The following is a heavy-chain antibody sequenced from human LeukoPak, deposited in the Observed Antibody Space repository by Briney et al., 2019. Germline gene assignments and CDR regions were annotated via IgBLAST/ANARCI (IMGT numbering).Heavy chain of an antibody. CDR3: ARGPYFGYYSDY. D-gene: IGHD3-9*01. CDR1: GGSISSGGYY. CDR2: IYHSGST. Sequence: SETLSLTCTVSGGSISSGGYYWSWIRQPPGKGLEWIGYIYHSGSTYYNPSLKSRVTISVDTSKNQFSLKLSSVTAADTAVYYCARGPYFGYYSDYWGQGTLVTVSS. J-gene: IGHJ4*02. V-gene: IGHV4-30-2*01.